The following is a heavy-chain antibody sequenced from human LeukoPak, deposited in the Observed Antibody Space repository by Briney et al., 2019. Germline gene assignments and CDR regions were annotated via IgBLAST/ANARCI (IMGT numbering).Heavy chain of an antibody. CDR3: ARPSEGIAALVDY. V-gene: IGHV4-4*09. CDR2: IYTSGST. CDR1: GGSISSYY. D-gene: IGHD6-6*01. Sequence: PSETLSLTCTVSGGSISSYYWSWIRQPPGKGLEWIGYIYTSGSTNYNPSLKSRVTISVDTSKNQFSLKLSSVTAADTAVYYCARPSEGIAALVDYWGQGTLVTVSS. J-gene: IGHJ4*02.